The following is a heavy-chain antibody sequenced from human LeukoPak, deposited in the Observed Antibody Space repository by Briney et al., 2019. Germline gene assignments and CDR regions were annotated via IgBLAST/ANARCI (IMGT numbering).Heavy chain of an antibody. Sequence: LSCTVSGYSISSGYYWGWVRQPPGKGLEWIGSIYHSGTTYYNPSLKSRVTISVDTSKNQFSLKLSSVTAADTAVYYCARSLSSGWFPFDYWGQGTLVTVSS. CDR2: IYHSGTT. V-gene: IGHV4-38-2*02. CDR3: ARSLSSGWFPFDY. D-gene: IGHD6-19*01. J-gene: IGHJ4*02. CDR1: GYSISSGYY.